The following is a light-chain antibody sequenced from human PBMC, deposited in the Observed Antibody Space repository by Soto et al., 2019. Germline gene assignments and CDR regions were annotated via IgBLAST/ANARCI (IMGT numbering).Light chain of an antibody. CDR3: FSYAGNYHFV. Sequence: QSALTQPRSVSGSPGQTVTINCTGSNSDVAVYNYVSWYQQHPGKAPKLMMYDVTTRPSGVPDRFSGSKSANTASLTISGLQAEDESDYYCFSYAGNYHFVFGTGTKLPVL. V-gene: IGLV2-11*01. CDR1: NSDVAVYNY. J-gene: IGLJ1*01. CDR2: DVT.